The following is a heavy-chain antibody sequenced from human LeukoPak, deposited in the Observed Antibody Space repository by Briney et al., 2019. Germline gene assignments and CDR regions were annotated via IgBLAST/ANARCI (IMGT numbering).Heavy chain of an antibody. CDR2: IYTSGST. D-gene: IGHD5-18*01. CDR1: GGSISSGSYY. J-gene: IGHJ6*03. Sequence: PSETLSLTCTVSGGSISSGSYYWSWIRQPAGKGLEWIGRIYTSGSTNYNPSLKSRVTISVDTSKNQFSLKLSSVTAADTAVYYCARGPHGIQLWPTWGYYYYMDVWGKGTTVTVSS. V-gene: IGHV4-61*02. CDR3: ARGPHGIQLWPTWGYYYYMDV.